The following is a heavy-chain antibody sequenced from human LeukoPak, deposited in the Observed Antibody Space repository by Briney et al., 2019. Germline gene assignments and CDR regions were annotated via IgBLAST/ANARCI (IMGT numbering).Heavy chain of an antibody. CDR1: GGSISSYY. V-gene: IGHV4-4*07. Sequence: SETLSLTCTVAGGSISSYYWSWIRQPAGKGLKWIGRVYTSGSTNYNPSLKSRVTMSVDTSKNQFSLKLSSVTAADTAVYYCARDREHSSSWYYFDYWGQGTLVTVSS. J-gene: IGHJ4*02. CDR3: ARDREHSSSWYYFDY. D-gene: IGHD6-13*01. CDR2: VYTSGST.